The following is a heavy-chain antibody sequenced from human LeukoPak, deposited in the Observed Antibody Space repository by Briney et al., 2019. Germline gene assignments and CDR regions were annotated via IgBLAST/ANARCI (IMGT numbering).Heavy chain of an antibody. CDR2: ISSSGSTI. V-gene: IGHV3-48*03. CDR1: GFTFSSYE. Sequence: GGSLRLSCAASGFTFSSYEMSWVRQAPGKGLEWVSYISSSGSTIYYADSVKGRFTISRDNAKNSLYLQMNSLRAEDTAVYYCAREDTAMEFDYWGQGTLVTVSS. J-gene: IGHJ4*02. CDR3: AREDTAMEFDY. D-gene: IGHD5-18*01.